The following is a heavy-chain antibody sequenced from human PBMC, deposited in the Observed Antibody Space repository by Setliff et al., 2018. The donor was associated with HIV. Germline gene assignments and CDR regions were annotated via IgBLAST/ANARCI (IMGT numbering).Heavy chain of an antibody. CDR1: GYTFSDYG. CDR3: ARTPLIMVTLKGEYYYYYMDV. CDR2: ISVYNGNT. Sequence: ASVKVSCKTSGYTFSDYGITWVRQAPGQGLEWMGWISVYNGNTNYAQKFQGRLSMSTASSTSTANMFLRSLRYDDTAVYYCARTPLIMVTLKGEYYYYYMDVWGKGTTVTVSS. V-gene: IGHV1-18*01. D-gene: IGHD2-8*01. J-gene: IGHJ6*03.